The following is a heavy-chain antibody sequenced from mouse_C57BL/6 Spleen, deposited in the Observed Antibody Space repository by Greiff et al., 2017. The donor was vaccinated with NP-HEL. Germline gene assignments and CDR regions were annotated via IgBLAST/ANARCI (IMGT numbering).Heavy chain of an antibody. CDR1: GYTFTDYE. CDR2: IDPETGGT. J-gene: IGHJ3*01. Sequence: VKLQESGAELARPGASVTLSCKASGYTFTDYEMHWVKQTPVHGLEWIGAIDPETGGTAYNQKFKGKAILTADKSSSTAYMELRSLTSEDSAVYYCTRRYYGNYGFAYWGQGTLVTVSA. V-gene: IGHV1-15*01. D-gene: IGHD2-1*01. CDR3: TRRYYGNYGFAY.